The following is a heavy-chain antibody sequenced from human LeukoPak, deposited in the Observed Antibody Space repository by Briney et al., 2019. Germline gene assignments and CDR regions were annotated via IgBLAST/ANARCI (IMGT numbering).Heavy chain of an antibody. D-gene: IGHD6-13*01. CDR3: ASGAAAGTRMKYNWFDP. CDR2: IYYSGST. V-gene: IGHV4-59*01. Sequence: PSETLSLTCTVSGGSISSYYWSWIRQPPGKGLGWIGYIYYSGSTNYNPSLKSRVTISVDTSKNQFSLKLSSVTAADTAVYYCASGAAAGTRMKYNWFDPWGQGTLVTVSS. J-gene: IGHJ5*02. CDR1: GGSISSYY.